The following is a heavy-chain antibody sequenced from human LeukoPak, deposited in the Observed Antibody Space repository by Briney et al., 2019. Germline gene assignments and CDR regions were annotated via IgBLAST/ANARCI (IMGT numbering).Heavy chain of an antibody. D-gene: IGHD3-22*01. CDR1: GFTFDGYA. J-gene: IGHJ4*02. CDR2: ISWNSGSI. Sequence: PGGSLRLSCAASGFTFDGYAMHWVRQAPGKGLEWVSGISWNSGSIGYADSVKGRFTISRDNAKNSLYLQMNSLRAEDTAVYYCAREMRDYYDSSGYSLTCWGQGTLVTVSS. V-gene: IGHV3-9*01. CDR3: AREMRDYYDSSGYSLTC.